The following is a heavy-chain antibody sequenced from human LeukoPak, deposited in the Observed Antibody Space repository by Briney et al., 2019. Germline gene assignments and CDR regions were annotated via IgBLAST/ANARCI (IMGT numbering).Heavy chain of an antibody. CDR1: GFMFDDYA. J-gene: IGHJ4*02. CDR2: ISADGGST. CDR3: AREQFSHTSNYFDN. V-gene: IGHV3-43*02. D-gene: IGHD5-24*01. Sequence: GGSLRLSCAASGFMFDDYAMHWVRQAPGKGLEWVSLISADGGSTLYADSVKGRFTISRDNNNNSLSLQMNSLTTEDTAFYYCAREQFSHTSNYFDNWGQGLLVTVSS.